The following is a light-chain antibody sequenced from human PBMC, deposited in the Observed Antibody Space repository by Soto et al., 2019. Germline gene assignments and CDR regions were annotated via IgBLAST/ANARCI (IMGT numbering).Light chain of an antibody. Sequence: DIQMTQSPSSLSASVGDRVTITCRASQSISSYLNWYQQKPGKAPKLLISAASSLQSGVPSRFSGSGSGTDFTLTISSLQPGDFATYYCQQSYSPLYTFGQGTKLESK. J-gene: IGKJ2*01. CDR2: AAS. CDR1: QSISSY. CDR3: QQSYSPLYT. V-gene: IGKV1-39*01.